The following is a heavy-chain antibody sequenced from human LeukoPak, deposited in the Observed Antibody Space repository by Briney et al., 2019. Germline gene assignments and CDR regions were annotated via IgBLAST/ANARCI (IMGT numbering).Heavy chain of an antibody. CDR2: IIPIFGTA. Sequence: ASVKVSCKASGGTFSSYAISWVRQAPGQGLEWMGGIIPIFGTANYAQKFQGRVTITTDESTSTAYMELSSLRSEDTAVYYCARALDTAMGFDYWGQGTLVTVSS. CDR1: GGTFSSYA. J-gene: IGHJ4*02. CDR3: ARALDTAMGFDY. D-gene: IGHD5-18*01. V-gene: IGHV1-69*05.